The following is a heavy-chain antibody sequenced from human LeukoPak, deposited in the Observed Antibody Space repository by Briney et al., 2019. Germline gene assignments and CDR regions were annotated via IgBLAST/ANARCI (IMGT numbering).Heavy chain of an antibody. CDR3: AKDFYEPIAVVPAAFGY. V-gene: IGHV3-23*01. J-gene: IGHJ4*02. CDR2: ISGSGGST. CDR1: GFTFSSYA. Sequence: GGSLRLSCAASGFTFSSYAMSWVRQAPGKGLEWVSAISGSGGSTYYADSVKGRFTISRDNSKNTLYLQMNSLRAEDTAVYYCAKDFYEPIAVVPAAFGYWGQGTLVTVSS. D-gene: IGHD2-2*01.